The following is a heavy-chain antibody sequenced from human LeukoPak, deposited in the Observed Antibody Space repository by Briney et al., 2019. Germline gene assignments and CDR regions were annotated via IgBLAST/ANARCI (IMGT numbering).Heavy chain of an antibody. CDR1: GYTFTSYY. V-gene: IGHV1-18*04. D-gene: IGHD3-9*01. Sequence: ASVKVSCKASGYTFTSYYMHWVRQAPGQGLEWMGWISAYNGNTNYAQKLQGRVTVTTDTSTSTAYMELRSLRSDDTAVYYCARNYDILTGYYSYYYYYMDVWGKGTTVTVS. J-gene: IGHJ6*03. CDR2: ISAYNGNT. CDR3: ARNYDILTGYYSYYYYYMDV.